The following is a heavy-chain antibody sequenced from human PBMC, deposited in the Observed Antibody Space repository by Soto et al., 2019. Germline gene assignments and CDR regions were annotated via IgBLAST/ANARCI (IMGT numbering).Heavy chain of an antibody. Sequence: GGSLRLSCAASGFTFSSYWMSWVRQAPGKGLEWVANIKQDGSEKYCVDSVKGRFTISRDNAKNSLYLQMNSLRAEDTAVYYSASYPRGWPPIDYWGQGTLVTVSS. J-gene: IGHJ4*02. CDR1: GFTFSSYW. CDR3: ASYPRGWPPIDY. CDR2: IKQDGSEK. V-gene: IGHV3-7*01. D-gene: IGHD6-19*01.